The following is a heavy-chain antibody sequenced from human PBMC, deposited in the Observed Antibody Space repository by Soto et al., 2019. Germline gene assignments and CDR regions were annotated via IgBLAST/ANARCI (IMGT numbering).Heavy chain of an antibody. CDR3: AREAGGFWFDP. V-gene: IGHV4-59*01. CDR1: GGYISSYY. J-gene: IGHJ5*02. CDR2: IYYSGST. Sequence: AETLSLTCTVSGGYISSYYWSWIRQPPGKGLEWIGYIYYSGSTNYNPSLKSRVTISVDTSKNQFSLKLSSVTAADTAVYYCAREAGGFWFDPWGQGTLVTVSS.